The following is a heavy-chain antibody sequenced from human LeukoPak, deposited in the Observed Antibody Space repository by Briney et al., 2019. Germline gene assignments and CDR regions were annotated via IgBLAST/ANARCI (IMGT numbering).Heavy chain of an antibody. Sequence: SETLSLTCTVSGASISDYLWSWIRQSPGKRLEWIGYIDPSGSTNYNPSLNSCATVSVDTSKHHFSLKVKSVTAADTAVYFCARHGRERDSRNQGDAFDIWGQGTVVIVSS. J-gene: IGHJ3*02. V-gene: IGHV4-4*09. D-gene: IGHD3-16*01. CDR2: IDPSGST. CDR1: GASISDYL. CDR3: ARHGRERDSRNQGDAFDI.